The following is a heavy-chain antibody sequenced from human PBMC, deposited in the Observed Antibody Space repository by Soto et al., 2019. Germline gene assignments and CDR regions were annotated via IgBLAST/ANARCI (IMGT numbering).Heavy chain of an antibody. J-gene: IGHJ6*02. CDR3: ARSQGSSTSLEIYFYYYYGMAV. CDR1: GGTFGRYA. D-gene: IGHD2-2*01. Sequence: QVQLVQSGAEVKKPGSSVKVSCKASGGTFGRYAISWVRQAPGQGLEWMGGIIPIPGTANYAQKIQGRVTIAADESTSTAYMELSSVRSEDTDVYYCARSQGSSTSLEIYFYYYYGMAVWGQGTTVTVSS. V-gene: IGHV1-69*01. CDR2: IIPIPGTA.